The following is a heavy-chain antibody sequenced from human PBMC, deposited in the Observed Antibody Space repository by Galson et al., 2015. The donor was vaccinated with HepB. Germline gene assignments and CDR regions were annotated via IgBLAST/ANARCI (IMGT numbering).Heavy chain of an antibody. Sequence: SLRLSCAASGFTFTRHWMSWVRQAPGKGLEWVSNINKDGSAENYVDSVKGRFTISRDNAKNSLYRQMNNLRAEDTALYYCGREPSAGATWGQGTLVTVSS. V-gene: IGHV3-7*03. CDR1: GFTFTRHW. CDR2: INKDGSAE. CDR3: GREPSAGAT. D-gene: IGHD4/OR15-4a*01. J-gene: IGHJ4*02.